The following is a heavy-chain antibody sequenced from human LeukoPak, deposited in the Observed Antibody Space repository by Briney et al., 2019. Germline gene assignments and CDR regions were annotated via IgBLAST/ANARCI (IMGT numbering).Heavy chain of an antibody. CDR2: IIPIFGTA. CDR1: GGTFSSYA. CDR3: ARAGHLDFIVRGVINNYYYYYMDV. Sequence: GSSVKVSCKASGGTFSSYAISWVRQAPGQGLEWMGGIIPIFGTANYAQKFQGRVTITADESTSTAYMELSSLRSEDTAVYYCARAGHLDFIVRGVINNYYYYYMDVWGKGTTVTVSS. V-gene: IGHV1-69*01. D-gene: IGHD3-10*01. J-gene: IGHJ6*03.